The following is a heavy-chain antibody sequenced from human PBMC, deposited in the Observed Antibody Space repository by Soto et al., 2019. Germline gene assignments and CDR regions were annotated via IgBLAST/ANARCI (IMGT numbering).Heavy chain of an antibody. D-gene: IGHD6-13*01. CDR1: GFAFSSYA. Sequence: GGSLRLSCASSGFAFSSYAMTWVRQAPGKGLECASYISGGAHITYYADSVKGRFTISRDNAKNSLYLQMNSLRDDDTAVYYCARGSSNWAYYFDFWGQGTLVTVSS. CDR2: ISGGAHIT. J-gene: IGHJ4*02. V-gene: IGHV3-23*01. CDR3: ARGSSNWAYYFDF.